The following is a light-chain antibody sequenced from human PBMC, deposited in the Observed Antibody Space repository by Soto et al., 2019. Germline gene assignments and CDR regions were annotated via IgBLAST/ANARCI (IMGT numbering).Light chain of an antibody. J-gene: IGLJ1*01. CDR2: EVS. CDR1: SSDVGGYNS. V-gene: IGLV2-14*01. CDR3: SSYTTSSTLLYV. Sequence: QSALTQPASVSGSPGQSITISCTGTSSDVGGYNSVSWYQQHPGKAPKLMIYEVSNRPSGVSNRFSGSKSGNTASLTISGLQAKDEADYYCSSYTTSSTLLYVFGTGTKLTVL.